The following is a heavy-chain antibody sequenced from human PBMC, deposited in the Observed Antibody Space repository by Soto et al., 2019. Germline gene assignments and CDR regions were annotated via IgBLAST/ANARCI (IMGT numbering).Heavy chain of an antibody. J-gene: IGHJ3*02. CDR2: NYYSGST. Sequence: SETLSLTCTVSGGSISSYYWSWIRQPPGKGLEWIGYNYYSGSTNYNPSLKSRVTISVDTSKNQFSLKLSSVTAADTAVYYCAGNRLYTYYYGSGSYYKLPPDDAFDIWGQGTMVTVSS. CDR3: AGNRLYTYYYGSGSYYKLPPDDAFDI. V-gene: IGHV4-59*08. D-gene: IGHD3-10*01. CDR1: GGSISSYY.